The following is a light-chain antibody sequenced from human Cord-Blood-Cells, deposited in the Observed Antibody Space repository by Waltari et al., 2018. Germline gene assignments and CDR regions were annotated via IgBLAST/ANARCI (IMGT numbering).Light chain of an antibody. J-gene: IGKJ4*01. V-gene: IGKV4-1*01. CDR1: KSVLYSSNNKNY. CDR3: QQYYSTVS. Sequence: DIVMTQSPDYLAVYLGARATINCKSSKSVLYSSNNKNYLAWYQQKGGQPPKPLSYWASTRESGVPDRFRGSGSGADFTLTISSLQAEDVAVYYCQQYYSTVSFGGAATAEIK. CDR2: WAS.